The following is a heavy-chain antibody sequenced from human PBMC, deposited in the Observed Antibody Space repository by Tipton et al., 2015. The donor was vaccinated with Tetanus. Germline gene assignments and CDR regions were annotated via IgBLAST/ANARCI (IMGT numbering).Heavy chain of an antibody. CDR1: GFTFSSYA. J-gene: IGHJ4*02. CDR2: ISGSGGST. V-gene: IGHV3-23*01. CDR3: AKGLGSSGWYRKGFDY. Sequence: TASGFTFSSYAMSWVRQAPGKGLEWVSAISGSGGSTYYADSVKGRFTISRDNSKNTLYLQMNSLRAEDTAVYYCAKGLGSSGWYRKGFDYWGQGTLVTVSS. D-gene: IGHD6-19*01.